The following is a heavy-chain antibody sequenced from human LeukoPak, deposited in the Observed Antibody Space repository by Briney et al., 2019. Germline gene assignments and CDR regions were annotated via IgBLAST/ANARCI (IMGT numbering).Heavy chain of an antibody. D-gene: IGHD2-2*01. CDR1: GFTFSSYG. CDR3: AKDWASIVVVPAAHHYYYYMDV. Sequence: PGGSLRLSCAASGFTFSSYGMHWVRQAPGKGLEWVAFIRYDGSNKYYADSVKGRFTISRDNSKNTLYLQMNSLRAGDTAVYYCAKDWASIVVVPAAHHYYYYMDVWGKGTTVTVSS. J-gene: IGHJ6*03. V-gene: IGHV3-30*02. CDR2: IRYDGSNK.